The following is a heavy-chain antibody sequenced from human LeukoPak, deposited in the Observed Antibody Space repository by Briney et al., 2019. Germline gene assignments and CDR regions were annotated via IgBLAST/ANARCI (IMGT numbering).Heavy chain of an antibody. D-gene: IGHD3-10*01. CDR3: AKDQGARYYGSGGSWFDP. CDR1: GFIFNNYW. V-gene: IGHV3-74*01. CDR2: INNDGSST. Sequence: GGSLRLSCTASGFIFNNYWMHWARQAPGKGLVWVSRINNDGSSTGYADSVKGRFTVSRDNAKNTLFLQMNSLRPEDTAVYYCAKDQGARYYGSGGSWFDPWGQGTLVTVSS. J-gene: IGHJ5*02.